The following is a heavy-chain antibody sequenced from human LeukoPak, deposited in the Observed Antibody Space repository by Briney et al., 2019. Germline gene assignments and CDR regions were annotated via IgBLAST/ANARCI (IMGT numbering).Heavy chain of an antibody. CDR2: IWYDGSNK. D-gene: IGHD5-18*01. V-gene: IGHV3-33*01. CDR3: ARGLGYSYGYGIDY. J-gene: IGHJ4*02. Sequence: GRSLRLSCAASGFIFSSYAMHWVRQAPGKGPEWVAIIWYDGSNKYYAESVEGRFTISRDNSKNTLYLQMNSLRAEDTAVYSCARGLGYSYGYGIDYWGQGTLVIASS. CDR1: GFIFSSYA.